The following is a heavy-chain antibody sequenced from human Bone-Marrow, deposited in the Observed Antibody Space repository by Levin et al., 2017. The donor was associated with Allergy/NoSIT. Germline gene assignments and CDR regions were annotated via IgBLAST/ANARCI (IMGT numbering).Heavy chain of an antibody. V-gene: IGHV4-30-4*01. D-gene: IGHD3-22*01. Sequence: SQTLSLTCSVSGGSIRSYDYFWRWIRQPPGKGLEWIGYVSDSGSAYYNPSLKSRLKISIDMSKNQFSLKLNSVTAADTAVYYCARIEVREDYYDGNSPYFSDLWGQGTLVTVSS. CDR1: GGSIRSYDYF. J-gene: IGHJ5*02. CDR3: ARIEVREDYYDGNSPYFSDL. CDR2: VSDSGSA.